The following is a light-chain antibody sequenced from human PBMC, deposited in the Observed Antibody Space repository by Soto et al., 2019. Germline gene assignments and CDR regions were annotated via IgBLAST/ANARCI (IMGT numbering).Light chain of an antibody. CDR1: QSIRHY. V-gene: IGKV1-5*01. CDR3: QHHNSYSQT. J-gene: IGKJ1*01. Sequence: DIQMTQSPPTLSASVGDRVTITCRASQSIRHYLAWYQQMPGKAPKLLIYGASTLQSEVSSRFSGSGSGTEFTLTISSLQPDDFGTYFCQHHNSYSQTFGQGTKVDIK. CDR2: GAS.